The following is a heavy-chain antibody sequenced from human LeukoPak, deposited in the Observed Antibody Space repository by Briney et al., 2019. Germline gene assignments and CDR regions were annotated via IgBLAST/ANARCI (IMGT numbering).Heavy chain of an antibody. J-gene: IGHJ4*02. D-gene: IGHD5-24*01. V-gene: IGHV3-74*01. Sequence: GGSLRLSCAASGFTFSSYWMHWVRQAPGKGLVWVSRINTDGSSTSYANSVKGRFTISRDNAKNTLYLQMNSLRAEDTALYYCAKDLGPGSMATSPGFDYWGQGTLVTVSS. CDR2: INTDGSST. CDR3: AKDLGPGSMATSPGFDY. CDR1: GFTFSSYW.